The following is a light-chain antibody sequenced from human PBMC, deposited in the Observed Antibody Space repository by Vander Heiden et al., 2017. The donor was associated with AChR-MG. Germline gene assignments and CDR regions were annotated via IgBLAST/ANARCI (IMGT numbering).Light chain of an antibody. V-gene: IGLV1-47*01. Sequence: SVLTQPPSASGTPGQRITMSCSGTNSNVGSNYVVWFQHHPGTAPKLLIYRIDQRPSGVPDRCSGAKSGTSASLAISGLRSEDEADYYCAAWDDSRNGVIFGGGTKVTVL. CDR2: RID. J-gene: IGLJ2*01. CDR1: NSNVGSNY. CDR3: AAWDDSRNGVI.